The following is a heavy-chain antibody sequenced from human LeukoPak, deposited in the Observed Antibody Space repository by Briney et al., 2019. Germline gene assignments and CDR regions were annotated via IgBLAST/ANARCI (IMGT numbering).Heavy chain of an antibody. CDR1: GGSFSGYY. D-gene: IGHD3-22*01. CDR3: ARGRYYYDSSGYYYRFDY. J-gene: IGHJ4*02. V-gene: IGHV4-34*01. Sequence: SETLSLTCAVYGGSFSGYYWSWIRQPPGKGLGWIGEINHNGSTNYNPSLKSRVTISVDTSKNQFSLKLSSVTAADTAVYYCARGRYYYDSSGYYYRFDYWGQGTLVTVSS. CDR2: INHNGST.